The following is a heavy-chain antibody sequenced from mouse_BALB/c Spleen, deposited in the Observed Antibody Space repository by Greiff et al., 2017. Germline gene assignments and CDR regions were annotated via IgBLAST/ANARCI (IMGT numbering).Heavy chain of an antibody. CDR2: IYPGDGST. Sequence: VKLMESGPELVKPGASVKMSCKASGYTFTSYYIHWVKQRPGQGLEWIGWIYPGDGSTKYNEKFKGKTTLTADKSSSTAYMLLSSLTSEDSAIYFCARDVYYFDYWGQGTTLTVSS. V-gene: IGHV1S56*01. CDR3: ARDVYYFDY. J-gene: IGHJ2*01. CDR1: GYTFTSYY.